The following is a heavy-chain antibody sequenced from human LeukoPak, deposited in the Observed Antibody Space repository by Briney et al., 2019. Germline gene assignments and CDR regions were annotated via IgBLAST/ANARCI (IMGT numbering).Heavy chain of an antibody. CDR2: ISGSGGST. Sequence: GGSLRLSCAASGFTVSSNYMSWVRQAPGKGLEWVSAISGSGGSTYYADSVKGRFTISRDNSKNTLYLQMNSLRAEDTAVYYCAKSYYYDSSGFPWYFDYWGQGTLVTVSS. V-gene: IGHV3-23*01. D-gene: IGHD3-22*01. J-gene: IGHJ4*02. CDR3: AKSYYYDSSGFPWYFDY. CDR1: GFTVSSNY.